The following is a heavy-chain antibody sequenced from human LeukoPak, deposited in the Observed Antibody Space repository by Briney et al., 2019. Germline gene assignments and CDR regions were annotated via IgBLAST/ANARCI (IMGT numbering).Heavy chain of an antibody. V-gene: IGHV4-34*01. D-gene: IGHD3-3*01. CDR2: IHHSGTT. CDR3: ARDRGDFWSNWFDP. J-gene: IGHJ5*02. Sequence: SETLSLTCAVYGGSFSGYYWSWIRQPPGKGLECIGEIHHSGTTNYNPSLKSRVTISVDTSKNQFSLRLTSVTAADTAVYYCARDRGDFWSNWFDPWGQGTLVTVSS. CDR1: GGSFSGYY.